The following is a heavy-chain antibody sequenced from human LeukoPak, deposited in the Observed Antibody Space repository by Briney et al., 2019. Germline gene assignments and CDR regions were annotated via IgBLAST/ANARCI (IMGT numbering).Heavy chain of an antibody. CDR2: IIPILGIA. D-gene: IGHD3-10*01. Sequence: GASVKVSCKASGYTFTSYDINWVRQAPGQGLEWMGRIIPILGIANYAQKFQGRVTITADKSTSTAYMELSSLRSEDTAVYYCARDELDGYYYYGMDVWGQGTTVTVSS. CDR3: ARDELDGYYYYGMDV. J-gene: IGHJ6*02. CDR1: GYTFTSYD. V-gene: IGHV1-69*04.